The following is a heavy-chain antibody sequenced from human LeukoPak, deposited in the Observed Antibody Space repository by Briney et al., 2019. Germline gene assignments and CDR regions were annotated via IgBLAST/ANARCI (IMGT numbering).Heavy chain of an antibody. Sequence: GGSLGLSCAASGFTISSFWMHWVRQVPGKGLVWVSRINRDGSITDYADSVKGRFTISRDSAKNTLYLQMNSLRGDDTAVYYCAREAGGQLVGIWFDPWGQGTLVTVSS. CDR1: GFTISSFW. V-gene: IGHV3-74*01. D-gene: IGHD6-6*01. J-gene: IGHJ5*02. CDR3: AREAGGQLVGIWFDP. CDR2: INRDGSIT.